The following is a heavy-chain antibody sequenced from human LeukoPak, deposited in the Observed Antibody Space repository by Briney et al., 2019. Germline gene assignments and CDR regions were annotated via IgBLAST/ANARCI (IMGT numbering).Heavy chain of an antibody. CDR1: GFTFSSYS. CDR2: ISSSSTYM. J-gene: IGHJ5*02. Sequence: AGGSLRLSCAASGFTFSSYSMNWVRQAPGKGLEWVSSISSSSTYMYYADSVKGRFTISRDNAKNTVYLQMNSLRAEDTAVYFCAKTISGYCSRTSCLNWFDPWGQGTLVTVSS. D-gene: IGHD2-2*03. V-gene: IGHV3-21*04. CDR3: AKTISGYCSRTSCLNWFDP.